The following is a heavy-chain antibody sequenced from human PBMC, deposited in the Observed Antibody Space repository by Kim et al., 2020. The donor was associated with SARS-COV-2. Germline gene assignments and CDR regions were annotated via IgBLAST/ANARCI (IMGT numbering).Heavy chain of an antibody. D-gene: IGHD3-16*01. Sequence: GGSLRLSCAASGFRITTYGLHWVRQAPGKGLAWVAVIWNDGSKKYYEDSVRGRFTISRDTSKNTVYLQMNSLRVEDTAVYYCTRDGGASLDSWGQGTLVTVSS. CDR1: GFRITTYG. CDR2: IWNDGSKK. CDR3: TRDGGASLDS. J-gene: IGHJ4*02. V-gene: IGHV3-33*08.